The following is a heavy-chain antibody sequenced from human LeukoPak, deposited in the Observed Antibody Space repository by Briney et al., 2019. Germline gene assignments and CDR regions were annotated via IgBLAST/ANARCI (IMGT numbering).Heavy chain of an antibody. CDR3: ARGPNFYGSGSYYNWFDP. CDR1: GGSISNYY. V-gene: IGHV4-59*01. J-gene: IGHJ5*02. Sequence: KPSETLSLTCTVSGGSISNYYWSWIRQPPGKGLEWIGYIYYSGSTDYNPSLKSRVTISVDTSKNQFSLKLSSVTAADTAIYYCARGPNFYGSGSYYNWFDPWGQGTLVTVSS. D-gene: IGHD3-10*01. CDR2: IYYSGST.